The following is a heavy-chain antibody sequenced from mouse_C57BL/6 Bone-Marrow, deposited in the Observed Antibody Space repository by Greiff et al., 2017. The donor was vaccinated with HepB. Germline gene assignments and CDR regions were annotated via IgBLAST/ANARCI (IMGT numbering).Heavy chain of an antibody. CDR3: ARSRPYYYGSDWYFDV. V-gene: IGHV1-63*01. Sequence: VKLKQSGAELVRPGTSVKMSCKASGYTFTNYWIGWAKQRPGHGLEWIGDIYPGGGYTKYNEKFKGKATLTADKSSSTSYMQFSSLTSEDSAIYYCARSRPYYYGSDWYFDVWGTGTTVTVSS. CDR1: GYTFTNYW. D-gene: IGHD1-1*01. J-gene: IGHJ1*03. CDR2: IYPGGGYT.